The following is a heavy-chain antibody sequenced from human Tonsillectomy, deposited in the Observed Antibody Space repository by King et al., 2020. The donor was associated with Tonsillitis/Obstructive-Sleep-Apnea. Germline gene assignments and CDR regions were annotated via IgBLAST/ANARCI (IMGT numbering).Heavy chain of an antibody. CDR3: ARETTTGGFDP. V-gene: IGHV3-30*01. Sequence: VQLVESGGGVVQPGRSLRLSCAASGFTFSSYAMHWVRQAPGKGLEWVAVISYDGSNKYYADSVKGRFTISRDNSKNTLYLQMNSLRAEDTAVYYCARETTTGGFDPWGQGTLVTVSS. D-gene: IGHD4-17*01. J-gene: IGHJ5*02. CDR2: ISYDGSNK. CDR1: GFTFSSYA.